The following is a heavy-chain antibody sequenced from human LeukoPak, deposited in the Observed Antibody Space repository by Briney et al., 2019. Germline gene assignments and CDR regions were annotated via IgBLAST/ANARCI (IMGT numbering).Heavy chain of an antibody. CDR2: ISGSGGST. D-gene: IGHD6-25*01. J-gene: IGHJ3*02. CDR3: AKDALIARLGAAFDI. V-gene: IGHV3-23*01. Sequence: GGSLRLSCAASGFTFSSYAMSWVRQAPGKGLEWVSAISGSGGSTYYADSVKGRFTISRDNSKDTLYLQMDSLRAEDTAVYYCAKDALIARLGAAFDIWGQGTMVTVSS. CDR1: GFTFSSYA.